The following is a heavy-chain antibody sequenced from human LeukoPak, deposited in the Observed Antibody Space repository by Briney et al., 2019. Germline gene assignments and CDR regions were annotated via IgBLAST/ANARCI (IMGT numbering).Heavy chain of an antibody. J-gene: IGHJ4*02. D-gene: IGHD2-2*01. CDR3: ARGPGGGVVPAAMDY. CDR1: GGSFSGYY. V-gene: IGHV4-34*01. CDR2: INHSGST. Sequence: SETLSLTCAVYGGSFSGYYWSWIRQPPGKGLEWIGEINHSGSTNYNPSFKSRATISVDTSKNQFSLKLSSVTAADTAVYYCARGPGGGVVPAAMDYWGQGTLVTVSS.